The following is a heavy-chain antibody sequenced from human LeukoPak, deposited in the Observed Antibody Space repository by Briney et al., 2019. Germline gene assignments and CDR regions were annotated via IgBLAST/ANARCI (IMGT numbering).Heavy chain of an antibody. Sequence: PGGSLRLSCAASGFTFTNAWMSWVRQAPGKGLEWVGRIKTKTDGGTTDYGAPVKGRFTISRDDSKKTLYLQMNSLKTEDTAVYYCTTDSPLYSGRSSEVPWGQGTLVTVSS. D-gene: IGHD1-26*01. CDR2: IKTKTDGGTT. V-gene: IGHV3-15*01. CDR1: GFTFTNAW. J-gene: IGHJ5*02. CDR3: TTDSPLYSGRSSEVP.